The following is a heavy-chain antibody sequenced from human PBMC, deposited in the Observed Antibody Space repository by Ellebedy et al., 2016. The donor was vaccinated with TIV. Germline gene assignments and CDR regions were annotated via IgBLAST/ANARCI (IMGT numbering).Heavy chain of an antibody. Sequence: SVKVSCKASGGTFRDYAISWVRQTPGQGLEWMGRIIPIFGTTDYEQKFQGRVTITADDSTSKAHMELSSLRSEDTAVYYCARDPNMLGVTAPGGFNIWGQGTVVIVSS. V-gene: IGHV1-69*13. D-gene: IGHD2-21*02. J-gene: IGHJ3*02. CDR2: IIPIFGTT. CDR3: ARDPNMLGVTAPGGFNI. CDR1: GGTFRDYA.